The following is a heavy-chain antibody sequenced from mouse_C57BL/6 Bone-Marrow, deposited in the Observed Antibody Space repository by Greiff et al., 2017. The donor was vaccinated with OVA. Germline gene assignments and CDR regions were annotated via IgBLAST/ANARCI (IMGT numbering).Heavy chain of an antibody. J-gene: IGHJ2*01. CDR1: GYTFTSYD. Sequence: VQLLQSGPELVKPGASVTLSCKASGYTFTSYDIHWVKQRPGPGLEWIGWIYPRDGSTKSNEKFTGKATLTVATSSSPAYMERHSLTSEDSAVYFCARWYRGVDYWGQGTTLTGSS. D-gene: IGHD1-1*02. CDR2: IYPRDGST. V-gene: IGHV1-85*01. CDR3: ARWYRGVDY.